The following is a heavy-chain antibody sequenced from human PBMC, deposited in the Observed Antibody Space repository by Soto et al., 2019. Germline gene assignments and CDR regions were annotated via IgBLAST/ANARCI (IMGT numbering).Heavy chain of an antibody. V-gene: IGHV3-7*01. J-gene: IGHJ6*02. CDR1: GFTFSTYW. CDR2: IRQDGSQK. D-gene: IGHD2-2*01. CDR3: VREMPVPIRGGYYYYSVLDA. Sequence: PGGSLRLSCAASGFTFSTYWMSWVRQAPGKGLEWVANIRQDGSQKYYVDSVKGRFTIARDNAKNSLYLQMNSLRADDTAVYYCVREMPVPIRGGYYYYSVLDAWGQGTTVTVSS.